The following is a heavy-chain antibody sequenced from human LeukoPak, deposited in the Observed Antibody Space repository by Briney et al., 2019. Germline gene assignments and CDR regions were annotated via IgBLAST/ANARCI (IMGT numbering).Heavy chain of an antibody. CDR1: GFTFSSYA. Sequence: GGSLRLSCAASGFTFSSYAMSWVRQAPGKGLEXXXXXXXXGGSTYYADSVKGRFTISRDNSKNTLYLQMNSLRAEDTAVYYCAKVKQWLVRGYYYYGMDVWGKGTTVTVSS. CDR2: XXXXGGST. J-gene: IGHJ6*04. V-gene: IGHV3-23*01. D-gene: IGHD6-19*01. CDR3: AKVKQWLVRGYYYYGMDV.